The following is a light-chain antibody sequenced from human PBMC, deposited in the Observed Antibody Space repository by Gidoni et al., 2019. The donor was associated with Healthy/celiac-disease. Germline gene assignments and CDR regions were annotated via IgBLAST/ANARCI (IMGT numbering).Light chain of an antibody. V-gene: IGLV2-8*01. Sequence: QSALTQPPSASGSPGQSVTISCTGPSSDVGGYNYVSWYQPHPGKAPTLMIYEVSKRPSGVPDRFSGSKSGNPASLTVSGLQAEDEADYYCSSYAGSNNVVFGGGTKLTVL. J-gene: IGLJ2*01. CDR1: SSDVGGYNY. CDR3: SSYAGSNNVV. CDR2: EVS.